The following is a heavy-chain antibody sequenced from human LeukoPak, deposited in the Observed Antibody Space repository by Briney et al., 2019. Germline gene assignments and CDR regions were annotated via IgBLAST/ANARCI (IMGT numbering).Heavy chain of an antibody. J-gene: IGHJ5*02. CDR3: ARGNNGGDGYKKDNWFDP. D-gene: IGHD5-24*01. CDR2: IYYSGST. CDR1: GYSISSGYY. Sequence: SETLSLTCTVSGYSISSGYYWGWIRQPPGKGLEWIGSIYYSGSTYYNPSLKSRVTISVDTSKNQFSPKLSSVTAADTAVYYCARGNNGGDGYKKDNWFDPWGQGTLVTVSS. V-gene: IGHV4-38-2*02.